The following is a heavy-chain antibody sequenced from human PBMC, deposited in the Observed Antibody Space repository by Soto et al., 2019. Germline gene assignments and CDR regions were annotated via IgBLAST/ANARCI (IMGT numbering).Heavy chain of an antibody. CDR2: ISAYNGNT. Sequence: ASVKVSCKASGYTFTSYYMHWVRQAPGQGLEWMGWISAYNGNTNYAQKLQGRVTMTTDTSTSTAYMELRSLRSDDTAVYYCARDHALDSPLPLYWGQGTLVTVSS. J-gene: IGHJ4*02. V-gene: IGHV1-18*04. CDR3: ARDHALDSPLPLY. CDR1: GYTFTSYY.